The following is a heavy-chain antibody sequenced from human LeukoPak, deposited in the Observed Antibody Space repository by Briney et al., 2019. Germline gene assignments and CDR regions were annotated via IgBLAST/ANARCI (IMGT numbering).Heavy chain of an antibody. J-gene: IGHJ5*02. CDR2: INHSGST. CDR1: GGSFSGYY. V-gene: IGHV4-34*01. Sequence: SETLSLTCAVYGGSFSGYYWSWIRQPPGKGLEWIGEINHSGSTNYNPSLKSRVTISVDTSENQFSLKLSSVTAADTAVYYCARALGGRFDPWGREPWSPSPQ. CDR3: ARALGGRFDP.